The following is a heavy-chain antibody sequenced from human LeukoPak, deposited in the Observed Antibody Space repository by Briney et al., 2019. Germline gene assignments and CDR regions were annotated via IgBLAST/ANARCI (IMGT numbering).Heavy chain of an antibody. CDR3: ARLPLGDLNYFDY. J-gene: IGHJ4*02. Sequence: KPSQTLSLTCAVSGGSISSGGYSWSWIRQPPGKGLEWIGYIYHSGSTYYNPSLKSRVTISVDTSKNQFSLKLSSVTAADTAVYYCARLPLGDLNYFDYWGQGTLVTVSS. V-gene: IGHV4-30-2*05. CDR2: IYHSGST. CDR1: GGSISSGGYS. D-gene: IGHD4-17*01.